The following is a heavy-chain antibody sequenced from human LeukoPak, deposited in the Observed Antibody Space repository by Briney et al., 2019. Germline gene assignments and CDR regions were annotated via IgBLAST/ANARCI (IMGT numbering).Heavy chain of an antibody. CDR1: GYTFTSYG. Sequence: GASVKVSCKASGYTFTSYGINWVRQAPGQGLEWMGWISAYTGNTNYAQKLQGRVTMTTDTSTSSAYMELRSLRSDDTAMYYCARANLLLLPRDYWGQGTLVTVSS. J-gene: IGHJ4*02. D-gene: IGHD3-10*01. CDR2: ISAYTGNT. CDR3: ARANLLLLPRDY. V-gene: IGHV1-18*01.